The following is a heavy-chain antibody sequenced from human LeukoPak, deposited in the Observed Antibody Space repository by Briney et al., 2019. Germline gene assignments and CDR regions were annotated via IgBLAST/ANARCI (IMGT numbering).Heavy chain of an antibody. J-gene: IGHJ4*02. Sequence: GRSLRLSCAASGFTVSSNYMSWVRQAPGKGLEWASVIYSGGSTYYADSVKGRFTISRDNSKNTMHLQMNSLRAEDTAVYYCARGTYYDSSGYPSPHFDYWGQGTLVTVSS. D-gene: IGHD3-22*01. CDR3: ARGTYYDSSGYPSPHFDY. CDR1: GFTVSSNY. CDR2: IYSGGST. V-gene: IGHV3-53*01.